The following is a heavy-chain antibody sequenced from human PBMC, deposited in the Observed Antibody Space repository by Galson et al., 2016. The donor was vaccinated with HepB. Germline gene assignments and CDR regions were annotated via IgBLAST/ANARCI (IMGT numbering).Heavy chain of an antibody. CDR2: IRGDVSIT. CDR1: GFTFSGYW. Sequence: SLRLSCAASGFTFSGYWMHWVRQAPGKGLVWVSRIRGDVSITSYADSVKGRFTISRDNAKNTLYLQMNSLRAEDTAVYYCTKSDYDDYWGRGTLVTVSS. V-gene: IGHV3-74*01. CDR3: TKSDYDDY. J-gene: IGHJ4*02.